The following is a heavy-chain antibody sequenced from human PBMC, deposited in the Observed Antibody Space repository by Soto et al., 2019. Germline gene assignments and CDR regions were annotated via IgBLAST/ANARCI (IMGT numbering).Heavy chain of an antibody. V-gene: IGHV4-39*01. CDR1: GDSISSSSYY. Sequence: QLQLQESGPGLMKPSETLSLTCTVSGDSISSSSYYWDWIRQPPGKGLEWIGSIYYSGSTYYNPSLKSRVTISVDTSKNQFSLKLSSVTAADTAVYYCARARSGDRRFDSWGQGALVTVSS. D-gene: IGHD2-21*02. CDR2: IYYSGST. CDR3: ARARSGDRRFDS. J-gene: IGHJ4*02.